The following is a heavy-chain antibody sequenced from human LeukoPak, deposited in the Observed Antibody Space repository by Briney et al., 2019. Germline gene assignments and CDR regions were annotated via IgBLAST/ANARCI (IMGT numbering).Heavy chain of an antibody. V-gene: IGHV4-38-2*02. CDR3: ARHHLADEGGFDY. Sequence: PSETLSLTCTVSGYSISSGYYWGWIRQPPGKGLEWIGTIYHSGTTYYNPSLESRLTISVDTSKNQFSLKLSSVTAADTAVYYCARHHLADEGGFDYWGQGTLVTVSS. D-gene: IGHD3-16*01. J-gene: IGHJ4*02. CDR1: GYSISSGYY. CDR2: IYHSGTT.